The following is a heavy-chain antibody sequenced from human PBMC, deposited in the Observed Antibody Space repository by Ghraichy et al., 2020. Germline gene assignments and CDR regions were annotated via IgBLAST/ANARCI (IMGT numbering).Heavy chain of an antibody. J-gene: IGHJ4*02. CDR1: GFTFSSHW. CDR2: INDDGRQK. D-gene: IGHD6-19*01. CDR3: TRDPGPNGSGWYYFDF. Sequence: GESLNISCSVSGFTFSSHWMSWARQAPGKGLEWVASINDDGRQKYYVDSVMGRFTISRDNAEKSLHLQMSSLRADDTAVYYCTRDPGPNGSGWYYFDFWGQGTLVTVSS. V-gene: IGHV3-7*03.